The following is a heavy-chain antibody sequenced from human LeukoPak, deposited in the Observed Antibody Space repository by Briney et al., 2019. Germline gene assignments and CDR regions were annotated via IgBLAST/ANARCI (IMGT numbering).Heavy chain of an antibody. D-gene: IGHD3-22*01. J-gene: IGHJ4*02. CDR3: ARHEAFTYYDDSSGPYYFDY. CDR2: IYTSGST. V-gene: IGHV4-4*07. Sequence: PSETLSLTCTVSGGSISSYYWSWIRQPAGKGLEWIGRIYTSGSTYYNPSLKSRVTISVDTSKNQFSLKLSSVTAADTAVYYCARHEAFTYYDDSSGPYYFDYWGQGTLVTVSS. CDR1: GGSISSYY.